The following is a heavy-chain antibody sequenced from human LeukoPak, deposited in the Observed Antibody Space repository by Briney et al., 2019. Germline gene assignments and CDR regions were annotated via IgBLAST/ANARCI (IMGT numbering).Heavy chain of an antibody. CDR2: IYYSGST. J-gene: IGHJ5*02. Sequence: SETLSLTCTVSGGSISISSYHWGWIRQPPGKGLEWIGSIYYSGSTYYNPSLESRVTIAVDTSKNQFSLQLTSVTAADTAVYYCARHGRSGGFYTWFHPWGQGTLVTVSS. CDR1: GGSISISSYH. D-gene: IGHD1-26*01. V-gene: IGHV4-39*01. CDR3: ARHGRSGGFYTWFHP.